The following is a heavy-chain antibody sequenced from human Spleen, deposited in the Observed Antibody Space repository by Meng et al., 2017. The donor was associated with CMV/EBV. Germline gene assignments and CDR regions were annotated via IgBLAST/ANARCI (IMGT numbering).Heavy chain of an antibody. Sequence: PCTPSGSTFTAHYFPWVRQPPGQGLEWMGWIHPNRGDTNYAQRFKGRVTLPRDTSINPAYMKLTSLASDDPAVYYCARDNNGGPDYWGQGTLVTVSS. J-gene: IGHJ4*02. CDR3: ARDNNGGPDY. CDR1: GSTFTAHY. V-gene: IGHV1-2*02. CDR2: IHPNRGDT. D-gene: IGHD7-27*01.